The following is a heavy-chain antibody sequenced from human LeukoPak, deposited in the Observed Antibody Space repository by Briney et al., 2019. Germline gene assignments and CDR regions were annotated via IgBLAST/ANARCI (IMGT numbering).Heavy chain of an antibody. CDR1: GFTFSNAW. CDR2: IKSKTDGGTT. V-gene: IGHV3-15*01. D-gene: IGHD2-2*01. J-gene: IGHJ5*01. Sequence: PGGSLRLSCAASGFTFSNAWMSWVRQAPGKGLEWVGRIKSKTDGGTTDFAALVKGRFTISRDDSRNTLYLQMSSLKTEDTAVYYCTKSLDCSRTSCDSWGQGTLVTVSS. CDR3: TKSLDCSRTSCDS.